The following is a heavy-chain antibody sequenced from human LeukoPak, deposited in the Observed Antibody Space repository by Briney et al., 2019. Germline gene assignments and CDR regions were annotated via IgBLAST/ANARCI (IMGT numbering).Heavy chain of an antibody. Sequence: PSETLSLTCTVSGGSITNYYWGWIRQPPGKGLEWIGSIYYSGSTYYNPSLKSRVTISVDTSKNQFSLKLSSVTAADTAVYYCARQSGYSYGYVGYWGQGTLVTVSS. CDR1: GGSITNYY. CDR2: IYYSGST. CDR3: ARQSGYSYGYVGY. D-gene: IGHD5-18*01. J-gene: IGHJ4*02. V-gene: IGHV4-39*01.